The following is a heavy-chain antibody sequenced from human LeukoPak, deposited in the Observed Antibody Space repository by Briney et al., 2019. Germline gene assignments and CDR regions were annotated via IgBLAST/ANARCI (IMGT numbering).Heavy chain of an antibody. V-gene: IGHV4-34*01. J-gene: IGHJ3*02. CDR3: ARPYYYDSSGYPTRGDDAFDI. CDR1: GGSFSGYY. D-gene: IGHD3-22*01. CDR2: INHSGST. Sequence: SETLSLTCAVYGGSFSGYYWSWIRQPPGKGLEWIGEINHSGSTNYNPSLKSRVTISVDTSKNQFSLKLSSVTAADTAVYYCARPYYYDSSGYPTRGDDAFDIWGQGTMVTVSS.